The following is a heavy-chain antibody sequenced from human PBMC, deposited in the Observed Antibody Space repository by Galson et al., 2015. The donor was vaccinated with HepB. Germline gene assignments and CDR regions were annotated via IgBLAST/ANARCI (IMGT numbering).Heavy chain of an antibody. Sequence: QSGAEVKKPGESLRISCKGSGYSFTSYWISWVRQMPGKGLEWMGRIDPSDSYTNYSPSFQGHVTISADKSISTAYLQWSSLKASDTAMYYCARRVVDYGGKGPLYGMDVWGQGTTVTVSS. CDR3: ARRVVDYGGKGPLYGMDV. J-gene: IGHJ6*02. CDR2: IDPSDSYT. CDR1: GYSFTSYW. D-gene: IGHD4-23*01. V-gene: IGHV5-10-1*01.